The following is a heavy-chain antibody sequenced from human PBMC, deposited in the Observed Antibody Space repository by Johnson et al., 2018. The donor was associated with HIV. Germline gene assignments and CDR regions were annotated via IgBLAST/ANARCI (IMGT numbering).Heavy chain of an antibody. CDR2: ISKDGANN. CDR3: ARDWEGSGTYGVYDEGFDS. D-gene: IGHD3-10*01. CDR1: GFTFDDYA. Sequence: QEQLVESGGVVVQPGGSLRLSCAASGFTFDDYAMHWVRQAPGKGLEWVAVISKDGANNYHADSVKGRFTISRDNSKNTLYLQMNSLRGEDTAVYYCARDWEGSGTYGVYDEGFDSWGPGTMVTVSS. V-gene: IGHV3-30*04. J-gene: IGHJ3*02.